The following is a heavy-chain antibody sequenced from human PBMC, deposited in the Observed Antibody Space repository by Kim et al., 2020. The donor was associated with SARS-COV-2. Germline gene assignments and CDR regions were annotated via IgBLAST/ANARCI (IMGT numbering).Heavy chain of an antibody. Sequence: GGSLRLSCAASGFTFSNYAMTWVRQAPGKGLEWVSTISGSGDDTYYADSVKGRFTISRDNSKNTVYQLMNSLRGEDTALYYCAQERSGSLNWGQGTLVTVSS. CDR3: AQERSGSLN. CDR2: ISGSGDDT. CDR1: GFTFSNYA. V-gene: IGHV3-23*01. D-gene: IGHD1-26*01. J-gene: IGHJ4*03.